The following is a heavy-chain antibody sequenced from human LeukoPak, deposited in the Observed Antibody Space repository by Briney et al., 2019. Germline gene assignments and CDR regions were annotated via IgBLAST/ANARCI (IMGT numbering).Heavy chain of an antibody. V-gene: IGHV4-59*11. CDR3: ASRPAGSTWYGVFDY. CDR1: GGPIDRHY. J-gene: IGHJ4*02. CDR2: VFYPGST. Sequence: PSETLSLTCTVSGGPIDRHYWSWIRHPPGKGLEWIGYVFYPGSTNYNPSLKSRVTMSLDTSRDQFSLRLTSVTAADTAIYYCASRPAGSTWYGVFDYWSQGTLVTVSS. D-gene: IGHD6-13*01.